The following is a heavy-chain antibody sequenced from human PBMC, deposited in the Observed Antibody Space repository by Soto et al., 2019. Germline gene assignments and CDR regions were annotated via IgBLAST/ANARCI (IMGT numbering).Heavy chain of an antibody. D-gene: IGHD3-3*01. CDR3: ARLGYDFWSGPGGDSYYYGVDV. V-gene: IGHV4-61*01. J-gene: IGHJ6*01. CDR1: VGSVNSGSYD. Sequence: AETLCLTCTVSVGSVNSGSYDWTWIRQPPGKGLEPRGYIYYSGSTDYDASLKSRVSISLDTSQNQFSLQLSSLTAADTAVYYWARLGYDFWSGPGGDSYYYGVDVWGHGTTVTVSS. CDR2: IYYSGST.